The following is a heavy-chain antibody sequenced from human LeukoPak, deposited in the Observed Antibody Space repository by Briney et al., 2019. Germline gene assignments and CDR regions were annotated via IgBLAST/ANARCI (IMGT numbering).Heavy chain of an antibody. CDR2: INPNSGGT. V-gene: IGHV1-2*02. CDR3: ARVAGYSSGWYTY. J-gene: IGHJ4*02. CDR1: GYTFTNYD. Sequence: ASVKVSCKPSGYTFTNYDINWVRQAPGQGLEWMGWINPNSGGTNYAQKFQGRVTMTRDTSISTAYMELSRLRSDDTAVYYCARVAGYSSGWYTYWGQGTLVTVSS. D-gene: IGHD6-19*01.